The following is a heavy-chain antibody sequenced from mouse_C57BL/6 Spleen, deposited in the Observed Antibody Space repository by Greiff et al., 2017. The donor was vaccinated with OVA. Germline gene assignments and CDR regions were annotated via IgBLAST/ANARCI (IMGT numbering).Heavy chain of an antibody. D-gene: IGHD2-3*01. CDR3: TRDGDYWYFDV. CDR1: GFTFSSYA. V-gene: IGHV5-9-1*02. J-gene: IGHJ1*03. Sequence: EVKLVESGEGLVKPGGSLKLSCAASGFTFSSYAMSWVRPPPEKRLAWVAYLSSGGDYIYYADTVKGRFTISRDNARNTLYLQMSSLKSEDTAMYYCTRDGDYWYFDVWGTGTTGTVSS. CDR2: LSSGGDYI.